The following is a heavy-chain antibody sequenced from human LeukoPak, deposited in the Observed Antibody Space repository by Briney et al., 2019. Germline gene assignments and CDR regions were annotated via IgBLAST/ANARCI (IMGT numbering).Heavy chain of an antibody. CDR1: GDSVSSGDYY. D-gene: IGHD6-13*01. CDR2: IYYSGST. V-gene: IGHV4-31*03. CDR3: ARARGSSSWGEIDY. J-gene: IGHJ4*02. Sequence: SQTLSLTCTVSGDSVSSGDYYWSWIRQHPGKGLEWIGYIYYSGSTYYNPSLKSRVSISVDTSKNQFSLKLTSVTAADTAVYYCARARGSSSWGEIDYWGQGTLVTVSS.